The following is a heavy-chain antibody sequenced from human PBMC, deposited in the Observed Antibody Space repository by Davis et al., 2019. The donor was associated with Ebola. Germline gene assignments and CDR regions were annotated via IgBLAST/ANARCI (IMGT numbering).Heavy chain of an antibody. J-gene: IGHJ4*02. V-gene: IGHV3-49*04. D-gene: IGHD6-13*01. CDR3: ARHISLAAAGTGFDY. Sequence: GGSLRLSCTASGFNFGEYALTWVRQTPRKGLEWVGFIRNKAYGGTTEYAASVKGRFTISRDDSGNIAYLQMNSLKIEDTAVYYCARHISLAAAGTGFDYWGQGTLVTVSS. CDR1: GFNFGEYA. CDR2: IRNKAYGGTT.